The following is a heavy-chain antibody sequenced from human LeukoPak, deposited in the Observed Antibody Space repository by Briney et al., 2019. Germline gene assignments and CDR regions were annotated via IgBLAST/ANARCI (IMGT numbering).Heavy chain of an antibody. V-gene: IGHV4-34*01. D-gene: IGHD6-13*01. Sequence: SETLSLTCAVYGGSFSGYYWSWIRQPPGKGLEWIGEINHSGSTNYNPSLKSRVTISVDTSKNQFSLKLSSVTAADTAVYYCASMNAGFSAAPGYWGQGTLVTVSS. CDR2: INHSGST. CDR3: ASMNAGFSAAPGY. J-gene: IGHJ4*02. CDR1: GGSFSGYY.